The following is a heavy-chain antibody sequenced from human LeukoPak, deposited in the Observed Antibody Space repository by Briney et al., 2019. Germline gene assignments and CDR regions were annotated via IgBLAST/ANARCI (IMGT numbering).Heavy chain of an antibody. V-gene: IGHV3-30-3*01. J-gene: IGHJ4*02. CDR1: GFTFSSYA. D-gene: IGHD3-10*01. CDR3: ARDGMVRGVKILDY. Sequence: PGGSLRLSCAASGFTFSSYAMQWVRQAPGKGLEWVAVISYDGSNKYYADSVKGRFTISRDNSKNTLYLQMNSLRAEDTAVYYCARDGMVRGVKILDYWGQGTLVTVSS. CDR2: ISYDGSNK.